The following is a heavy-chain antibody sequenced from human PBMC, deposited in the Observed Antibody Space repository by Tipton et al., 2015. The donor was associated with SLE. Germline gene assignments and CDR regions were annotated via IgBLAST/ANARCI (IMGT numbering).Heavy chain of an antibody. Sequence: TLSLTCTVSGGSISNYYWSWIRQPPGKGLEWIGYMYDSGSTTYNPSLKSRVTISIDTSKNHFSLKVNSVTAADTAVYYCARGYYYYMDVWGKGTTVTVSS. CDR1: GGSISNYY. J-gene: IGHJ6*03. CDR2: MYDSGST. CDR3: ARGYYYYMDV. V-gene: IGHV4-59*01.